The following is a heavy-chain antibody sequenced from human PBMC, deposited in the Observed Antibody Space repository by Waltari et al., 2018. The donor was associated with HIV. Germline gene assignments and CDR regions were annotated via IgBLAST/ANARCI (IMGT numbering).Heavy chain of an antibody. Sequence: EVQLLESGGGLVQPGGSLRLSCAASGFTFSSYAMSWVRQAPGKGLEWVSAISGSGGITYYADSVKGRFTISRDNSKNTLYLQMNSLRAEDTAVYYCAKDPNYYGSGSYYNDDYYYGMDVWGQGTTVTVSS. CDR3: AKDPNYYGSGSYYNDDYYYGMDV. CDR1: GFTFSSYA. CDR2: ISGSGGIT. J-gene: IGHJ6*02. D-gene: IGHD3-10*01. V-gene: IGHV3-23*01.